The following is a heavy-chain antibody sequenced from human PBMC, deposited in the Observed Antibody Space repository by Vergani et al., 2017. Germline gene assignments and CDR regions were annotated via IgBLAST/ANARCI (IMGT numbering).Heavy chain of an antibody. J-gene: IGHJ5*02. CDR3: ARDLRVLYNRFDP. CDR2: TWYDGNNK. Sequence: QVQLVESGGGVVQPGRSLRLSCAASGFTFNQYGMHWVRQAPGKGLEWVAVTWYDGNNKQYADSVKGRFNISRDNSKSTMYLQMNSLRDEDTGVYYCARDLRVLYNRFDPWGQGTLVTVSS. D-gene: IGHD1-14*01. CDR1: GFTFNQYG. V-gene: IGHV3-33*01.